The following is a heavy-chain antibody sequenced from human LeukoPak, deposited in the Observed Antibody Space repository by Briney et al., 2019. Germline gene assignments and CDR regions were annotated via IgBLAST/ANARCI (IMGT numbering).Heavy chain of an antibody. J-gene: IGHJ5*02. V-gene: IGHV3-7*01. CDR3: ARGWFDP. Sequence: PGGSLRLSCAASGFTFSNYWMSRVRQAPGKGLEWVANIKPDGGDKYYVDSVKGRFTISRDNAKNSLYLEMNSLRVEDTAVYYCARGWFDPWGQGTLVTVSA. CDR2: IKPDGGDK. CDR1: GFTFSNYW.